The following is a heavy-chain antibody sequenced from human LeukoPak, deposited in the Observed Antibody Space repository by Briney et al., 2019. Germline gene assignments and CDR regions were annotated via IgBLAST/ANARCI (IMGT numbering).Heavy chain of an antibody. D-gene: IGHD3-3*01. CDR2: INHSGST. CDR3: ASSTIFGVVANWFDP. J-gene: IGHJ5*02. CDR1: GGSFSGYY. V-gene: IGHV4-34*01. Sequence: PSETLSLTCTVYGGSFSGYYWSWIRQPPGKGLEWIGEINHSGSTNYNPSLKSRVTISVDTSKNQFSLKLSSVTAADTAVYYCASSTIFGVVANWFDPWGQGTLVTVSS.